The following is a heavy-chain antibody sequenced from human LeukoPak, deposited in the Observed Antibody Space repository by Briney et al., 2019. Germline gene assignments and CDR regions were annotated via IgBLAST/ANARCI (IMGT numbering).Heavy chain of an antibody. CDR3: ARGLVGVVVPAATGAFDY. V-gene: IGHV3-11*01. J-gene: IGHJ4*02. Sequence: GGSLRLSCAASGFTVSSNYMSWIRQAPGKGLEWVSYISSSGSTIYYADSVKGRFTISRDNAKNSLYLQMNSLRAEDTAVYYCARGLVGVVVPAATGAFDYWGQGTLVTVSS. D-gene: IGHD2-2*01. CDR2: ISSSGSTI. CDR1: GFTVSSNY.